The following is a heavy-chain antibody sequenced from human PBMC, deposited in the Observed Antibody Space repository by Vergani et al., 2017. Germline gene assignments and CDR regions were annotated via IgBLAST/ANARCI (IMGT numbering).Heavy chain of an antibody. D-gene: IGHD6-13*01. J-gene: IGHJ6*02. Sequence: EVQLVESGGGLVKPGGSLRLSCAASGFTFSSYSMNWVRQAPGKGLEWVSSISSSRSYIYYADSVKGRFTISRDNAKNSLYLQMNSLRAEDTAVYYCAGVYSSSWYWSYYGMDVWGQGTTVTVSS. CDR2: ISSSRSYI. CDR1: GFTFSSYS. CDR3: AGVYSSSWYWSYYGMDV. V-gene: IGHV3-21*01.